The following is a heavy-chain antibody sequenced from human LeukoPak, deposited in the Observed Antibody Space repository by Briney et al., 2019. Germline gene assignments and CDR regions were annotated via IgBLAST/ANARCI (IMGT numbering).Heavy chain of an antibody. D-gene: IGHD5-18*01. CDR1: GGSFSGYY. J-gene: IGHJ4*02. CDR3: ARLLRGYSYGYFDY. Sequence: SEALSLTCAVYGGSFSGYYWSWIRQPPGKGLEWIGEINHSGSTYYNPSLKSRVTISVDTSKNQFSLKLSSVTAADTAVYYCARLLRGYSYGYFDYWGQGTLVTVSS. V-gene: IGHV4-34*01. CDR2: INHSGST.